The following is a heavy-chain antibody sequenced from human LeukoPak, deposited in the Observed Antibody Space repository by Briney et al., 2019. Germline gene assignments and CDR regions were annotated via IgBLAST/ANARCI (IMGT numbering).Heavy chain of an antibody. Sequence: GGSLRLSCAASGFTFSTYWMSWVRQAPGKGLEWVANIKQDGSEKYYLDSVKGRFTISRDNAKNSLYLQMNSLRAEDTAVYFCTGEAAAGIDYWGQGTLVTVSS. J-gene: IGHJ4*02. CDR2: IKQDGSEK. D-gene: IGHD6-13*01. CDR1: GFTFSTYW. CDR3: TGEAAAGIDY. V-gene: IGHV3-7*01.